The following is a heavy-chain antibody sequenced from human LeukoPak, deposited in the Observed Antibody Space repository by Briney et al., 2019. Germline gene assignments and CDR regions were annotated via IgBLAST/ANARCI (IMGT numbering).Heavy chain of an antibody. Sequence: SETLSLTCTVSGGSISSYYWSWIRQPPGKGLEWIGYIYYSGSTYYNPSLKSRVTISVDTSKNQFSLKLTSVTAADTAVYYCARRTRGQLVYSFDYWGQGTLVTVSS. CDR3: ARRTRGQLVYSFDY. CDR2: IYYSGST. D-gene: IGHD2-2*02. J-gene: IGHJ4*02. V-gene: IGHV4-59*08. CDR1: GGSISSYY.